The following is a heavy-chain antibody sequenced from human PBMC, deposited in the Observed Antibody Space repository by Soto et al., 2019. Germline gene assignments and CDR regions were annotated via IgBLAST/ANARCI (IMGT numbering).Heavy chain of an antibody. Sequence: ASVKVSCKASGYTFTSYAMHWVRQAPGQRLEWMGWINAGNGNTKYSQKFQGRVTITRDTSASTAYMELSSLRSEDTAVYYCARSLYYYGSGSYNWFDPWGQGTLVTVSS. CDR3: ARSLYYYGSGSYNWFDP. CDR1: GYTFTSYA. CDR2: INAGNGNT. V-gene: IGHV1-3*01. D-gene: IGHD3-10*01. J-gene: IGHJ5*02.